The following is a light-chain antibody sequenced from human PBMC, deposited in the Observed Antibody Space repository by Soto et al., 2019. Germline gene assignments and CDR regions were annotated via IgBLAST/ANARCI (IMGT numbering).Light chain of an antibody. Sequence: DIQMTQSPSSLSASVGDRVTITCRASQSINSYVNWYQQKPGKAPKLLIYAASSLQSGVPLRFSGSGSGTDFTLTINSLKPEDFATYYCQQSYSTPKPFGQGTKLEIK. J-gene: IGKJ2*01. CDR1: QSINSY. CDR3: QQSYSTPKP. V-gene: IGKV1-39*01. CDR2: AAS.